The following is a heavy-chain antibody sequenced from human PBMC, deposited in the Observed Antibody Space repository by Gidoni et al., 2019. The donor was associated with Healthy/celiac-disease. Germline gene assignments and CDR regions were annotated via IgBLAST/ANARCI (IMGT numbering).Heavy chain of an antibody. CDR2: IILIFGTA. V-gene: IGHV1-69*01. D-gene: IGHD6-13*01. CDR3: ARDSRWQQLANIESYYFDY. J-gene: IGHJ4*02. Sequence: QLQLVQSGAEVKNPECLVKVSCKASGGTFSIYAISWVRQAPGQGLEWMGGIILIFGTANYAKKFQGRVTITADESTSTAYMELSSLRSEDTAVDYCARDSRWQQLANIESYYFDYWGQGTLVTVSS. CDR1: GGTFSIYA.